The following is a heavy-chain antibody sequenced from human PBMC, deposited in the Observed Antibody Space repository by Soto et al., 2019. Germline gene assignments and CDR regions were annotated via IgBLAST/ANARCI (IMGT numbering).Heavy chain of an antibody. CDR3: VRDYAYNVDE. J-gene: IGHJ4*02. CDR2: IYSDGST. Sequence: GGSLRLSCAASGFTVSSNYMSWVRQAPGKGLEWVSFIYSDGSTYYADSVKGRFTISRDNSKNTLYLQMSSLRAEDTAVYYCVRDYAYNVDEWGQGTLVTVSS. V-gene: IGHV3-66*01. D-gene: IGHD2-2*01. CDR1: GFTVSSNY.